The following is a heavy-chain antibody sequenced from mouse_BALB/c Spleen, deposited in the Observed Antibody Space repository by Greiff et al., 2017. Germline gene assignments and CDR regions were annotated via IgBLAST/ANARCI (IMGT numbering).Heavy chain of an antibody. J-gene: IGHJ2*01. D-gene: IGHD1-1*01. CDR1: GYTFTDYN. CDR2: IYPYNGGT. V-gene: IGHV1S29*02. CDR3: ARDYGSSSCFDD. Sequence: VQLKESGPELVQPGASVKISCKASGYTFTDYNMHWVKQSPGKSLEWIGYIYPYNGGTGYNQKFKSKATLTVDNSSSTAYMELRSLTSEDSAVYCCARDYGSSSCFDDWGQGTTLTVSS.